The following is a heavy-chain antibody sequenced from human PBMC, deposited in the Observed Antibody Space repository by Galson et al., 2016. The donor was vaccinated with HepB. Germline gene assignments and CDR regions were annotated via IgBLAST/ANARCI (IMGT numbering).Heavy chain of an antibody. CDR2: YSGNDGSM. CDR1: GFDFINYA. CDR3: AKDLHRGTKWLRLWAFDI. Sequence: SLRLSCAASGFDFINYAMSWVRQAPGTGLEWLSSYSGNDGSMYYAYSVKGRFTISRDNSKNMLYLEMNSLRAEDSGVYYCAKDLHRGTKWLRLWAFDIWGQGTTVTVSS. D-gene: IGHD6-19*01. V-gene: IGHV3-23*01. J-gene: IGHJ3*02.